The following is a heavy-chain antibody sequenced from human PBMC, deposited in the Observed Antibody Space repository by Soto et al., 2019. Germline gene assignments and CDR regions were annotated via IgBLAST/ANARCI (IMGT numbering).Heavy chain of an antibody. CDR1: GFTFSSYG. J-gene: IGHJ6*02. CDR3: AKDPASMTADLGGGEYYGMDV. Sequence: QVQLVESGGGVVQPGRSLRLSCAASGFTFSSYGMHWVRQAPGKGLEWVAVISYDGSNKYYADSVKGRFTISRDNSKKPLYLQMNALRAGATAGYYCAKDPASMTADLGGGEYYGMDVWGQGTTVTVSS. V-gene: IGHV3-30*18. D-gene: IGHD2-21*02. CDR2: ISYDGSNK.